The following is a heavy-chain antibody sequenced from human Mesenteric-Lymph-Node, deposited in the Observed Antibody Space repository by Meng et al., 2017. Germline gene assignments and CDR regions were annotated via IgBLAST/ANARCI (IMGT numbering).Heavy chain of an antibody. J-gene: IGHJ5*02. CDR1: GVSISSHNR. CDR3: ARRGPSGNFSP. V-gene: IGHV4-4*02. CDR2: IDHSGST. D-gene: IGHD3-10*01. Sequence: VHLKEGGPGLVKPSVTRSLTCDVSGVSISSHNRWTWFRQPPGKGLEWIGDIDHSGSTNYNPSLNSRISISLDKSKKQFSLKVSSVTAADSAVYYCARRGPSGNFSPWSQGALVTVSS.